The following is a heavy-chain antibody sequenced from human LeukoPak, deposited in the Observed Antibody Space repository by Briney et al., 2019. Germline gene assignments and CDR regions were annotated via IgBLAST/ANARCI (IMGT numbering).Heavy chain of an antibody. J-gene: IGHJ4*02. V-gene: IGHV3-74*03. D-gene: IGHD6-6*01. Sequence: GGSLRLSCAASGFTFRNYWMHWVRQTPGKGLVWVSRISSDGSSTTYADSVKGRFTISRDNAKNTLYLQMNNLRAEDTAMYYCARDQRVTGRPDIDYWGQGTLVIVSS. CDR2: ISSDGSST. CDR3: ARDQRVTGRPDIDY. CDR1: GFTFRNYW.